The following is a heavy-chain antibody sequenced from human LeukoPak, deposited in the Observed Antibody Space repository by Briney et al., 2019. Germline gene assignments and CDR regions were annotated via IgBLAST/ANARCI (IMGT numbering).Heavy chain of an antibody. V-gene: IGHV1-18*01. J-gene: IGHJ4*02. CDR2: ISAYNGNT. CDR1: GGTLSSYA. D-gene: IGHD1-1*01. Sequence: GASVKVSCKASGGTLSSYAISWVRQAPGQGLEWMGWISAYNGNTNYAQKLQGRVTMTTDTSTSTAYMELRSLRSDDTAVYYCARDHDNWNDVGGYWGQGTLVTVSS. CDR3: ARDHDNWNDVGGY.